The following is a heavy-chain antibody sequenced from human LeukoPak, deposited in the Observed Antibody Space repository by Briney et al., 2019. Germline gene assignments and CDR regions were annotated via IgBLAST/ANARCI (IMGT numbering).Heavy chain of an antibody. CDR2: VYTSGST. Sequence: SQTLSLTCTVSGGSISSDNYSWSWIRQPAGKGLEWIGRVYTSGSTNYNPSLKSRVTISVDTSKNQFSLKLSSVTAADTAVYYCARGTGLAPLWFGELLYTGYYYYYYMDVWGKGTTVTISS. D-gene: IGHD3-10*01. J-gene: IGHJ6*03. CDR1: GGSISSDNYS. CDR3: ARGTGLAPLWFGELLYTGYYYYYYMDV. V-gene: IGHV4-61*02.